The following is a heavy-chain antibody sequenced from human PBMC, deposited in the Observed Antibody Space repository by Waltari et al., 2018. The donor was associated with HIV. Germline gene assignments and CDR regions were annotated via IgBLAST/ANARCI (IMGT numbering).Heavy chain of an antibody. CDR2: IYSSGKT. J-gene: IGHJ6*02. CDR1: RFTVSSHY. CDR3: DMYYYDSSGYSAAV. D-gene: IGHD3-22*01. Sequence: EVQLVESGGGLIQPGGSLRLSCAASRFTVSSHYMSWVRQAPGKGLEWVSVIYSSGKTYYADSVKGRFTISRDNSKNTLYLQMNRLRVEDTAVYYCDMYYYDSSGYSAAVWGQGTTVTVSS. V-gene: IGHV3-53*01.